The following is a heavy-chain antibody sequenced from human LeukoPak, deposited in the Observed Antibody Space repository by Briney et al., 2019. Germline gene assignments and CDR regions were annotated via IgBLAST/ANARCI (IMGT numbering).Heavy chain of an antibody. CDR2: MNPNSGNT. V-gene: IGHV1-8*01. J-gene: IGHJ5*02. D-gene: IGHD4-23*01. Sequence: ASVKVSCKASGYTFTTYDINWVRQATGQGLEWMGWMNPNSGNTGYAQKFQGRVTMTRNTSISTAYMELSSLRSEDTAVCYCARGPNKSDGGNSGSAWFDPWGQGTLVTVSS. CDR1: GYTFTTYD. CDR3: ARGPNKSDGGNSGSAWFDP.